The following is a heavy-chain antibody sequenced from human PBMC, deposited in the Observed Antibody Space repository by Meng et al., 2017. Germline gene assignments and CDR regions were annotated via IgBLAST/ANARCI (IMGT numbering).Heavy chain of an antibody. D-gene: IGHD6-6*01. Sequence: HVSLPQRGAGLLLPSATLSLTWAVYGGSFSGYYWSWIRQPPGKGLELIGEINHSGSTNSNPSLKSRVTISVDTSKNQFSLKLSSVTAADTAVYYCARGSAARPPYYFDYWGQGTLVTVSS. J-gene: IGHJ4*02. V-gene: IGHV4-34*01. CDR3: ARGSAARPPYYFDY. CDR2: INHSGST. CDR1: GGSFSGYY.